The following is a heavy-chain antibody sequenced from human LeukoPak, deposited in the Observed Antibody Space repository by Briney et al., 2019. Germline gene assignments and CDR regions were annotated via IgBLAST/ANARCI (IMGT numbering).Heavy chain of an antibody. CDR1: GFTFSSYG. Sequence: PGGSLRLSCAASGFTFSSYGMHWVRQAPGKGLEWVAVISYDGSNKYYADSVKGRFTISRDNSKNTLYLQMNSLRAEDTAVYYCAKWDGFYGMDVWGQGTTVTVSS. D-gene: IGHD1-26*01. V-gene: IGHV3-30*18. CDR2: ISYDGSNK. CDR3: AKWDGFYGMDV. J-gene: IGHJ6*02.